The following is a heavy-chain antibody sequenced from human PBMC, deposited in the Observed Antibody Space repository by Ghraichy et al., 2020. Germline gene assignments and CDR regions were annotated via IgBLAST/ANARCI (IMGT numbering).Heavy chain of an antibody. CDR1: GFPFNNYG. Sequence: GESLNISCAASGFPFNNYGMHWVRQAPGKGLEWVAQIWNDGRNKYYADSVRGRFTISSDNSKNTLYLQLNRLTVEDTAVYYCARLSGTHERGSSWGQGTLVTVSS. CDR3: ARLSGTHERGSS. J-gene: IGHJ5*02. CDR2: IWNDGRNK. V-gene: IGHV3-33*01. D-gene: IGHD1-26*01.